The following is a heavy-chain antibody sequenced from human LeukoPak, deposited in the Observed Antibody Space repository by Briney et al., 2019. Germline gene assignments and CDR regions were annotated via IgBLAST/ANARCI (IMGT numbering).Heavy chain of an antibody. D-gene: IGHD5-18*01. CDR1: GGSISSNSYY. CDR3: ARDFFTPTAMVSGEGDWFDP. CDR2: IYYSGST. J-gene: IGHJ5*02. V-gene: IGHV4-39*07. Sequence: PSETLSLTCTVSGGSISSNSYYWGWIRQPPGKGLEWIGSIYYSGSTYYNPSLKSRVTISVDTSKNQFSLKLGSVTAADTAVYYCARDFFTPTAMVSGEGDWFDPWGQGTLVTVSS.